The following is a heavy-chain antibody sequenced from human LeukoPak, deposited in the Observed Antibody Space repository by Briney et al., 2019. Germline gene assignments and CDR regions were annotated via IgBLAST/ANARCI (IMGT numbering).Heavy chain of an antibody. J-gene: IGHJ6*03. CDR3: AREVAYYYYMDV. CDR2: INHSGST. Sequence: SETLSLTCAVYGESFTPYYWRWVRQSPGKGLEWIGGINHSGSTNYNPSFKSRVTMSVDTSKNQFSLNLRSVTAADAAMYYCAREVAYYYYMDVWGQGTTVIVSS. CDR1: GESFTPYY. V-gene: IGHV4-34*01.